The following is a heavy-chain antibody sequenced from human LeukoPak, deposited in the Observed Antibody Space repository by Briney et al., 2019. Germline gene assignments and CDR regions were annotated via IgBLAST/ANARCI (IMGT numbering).Heavy chain of an antibody. CDR1: GYTFTKYG. J-gene: IGHJ4*02. CDR3: VRARGDRSGYYRY. V-gene: IGHV1-18*01. D-gene: IGHD3-22*01. Sequence: GASVKVSCKTSGYTFTKYGISWVRQAPGQGPEWMGWISDYDGNTNYAQKLQDRLTLTTDTSTDTAHMELRSLRSDDTAVYYCVRARGDRSGYYRYWGQGTLVTVSS. CDR2: ISDYDGNT.